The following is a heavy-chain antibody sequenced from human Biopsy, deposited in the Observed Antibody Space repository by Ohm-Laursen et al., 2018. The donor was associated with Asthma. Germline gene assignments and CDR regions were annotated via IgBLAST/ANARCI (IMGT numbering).Heavy chain of an antibody. CDR3: ARFIDGTFFVDY. D-gene: IGHD2/OR15-2a*01. CDR1: GYTFSDSW. J-gene: IGHJ4*02. V-gene: IGHV5-51*01. CDR2: IFAANSET. Sequence: ESLKISCKASGYTFSDSWIGWVRQMPGKGLEWMGIIFAANSETKYSPSFQGQVIISADMSISTAFLQWSSLKASDTAIYYCARFIDGTFFVDYWGQGTLVTVSS.